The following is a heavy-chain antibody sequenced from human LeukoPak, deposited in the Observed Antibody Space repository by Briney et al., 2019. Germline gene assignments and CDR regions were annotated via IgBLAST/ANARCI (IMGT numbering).Heavy chain of an antibody. V-gene: IGHV4-59*08. Sequence: SETLSLTCTVSGGSISSYYWSWIRQPPGKGLEWIGYIYYSGSTDYNPSLKSRVTISVDTSKNQFSLRLSSVTAADTAVYYCARRRGGSVWYYFDYWGQGTLVTVSS. D-gene: IGHD6-19*01. CDR1: GGSISSYY. CDR2: IYYSGST. CDR3: ARRRGGSVWYYFDY. J-gene: IGHJ4*02.